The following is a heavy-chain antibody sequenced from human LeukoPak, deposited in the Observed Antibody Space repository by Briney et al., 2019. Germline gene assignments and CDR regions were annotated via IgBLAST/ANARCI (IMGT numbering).Heavy chain of an antibody. CDR3: AKLPCGYYDSSGYYYPPFDY. D-gene: IGHD3-22*01. J-gene: IGHJ4*02. V-gene: IGHV3-23*01. Sequence: GGSLRLSCTASGFTFSSYAMSWVRQDPGKGLEWVSAISGSGGNTYYADSVKGRFTISRDNSKNTLCLQMNSLRAEDTAVYYCAKLPCGYYDSSGYYYPPFDYWGQGTLVTVSS. CDR2: ISGSGGNT. CDR1: GFTFSSYA.